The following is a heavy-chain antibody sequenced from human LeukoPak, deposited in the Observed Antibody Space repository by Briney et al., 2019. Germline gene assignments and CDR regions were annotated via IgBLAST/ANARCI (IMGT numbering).Heavy chain of an antibody. D-gene: IGHD3-3*01. CDR3: AREEHDFWSGSQYYFDY. CDR2: ISGSGGST. V-gene: IGHV3-23*01. J-gene: IGHJ4*02. Sequence: QSGGSLRLSCAASGFTFSSYAMSWVRQAPGKGLEWVSAISGSGGSTYYADSVKGRFTISRDNSKNTLYLQMNSLRAEDTAVYYCAREEHDFWSGSQYYFDYWGQGTLVTVSS. CDR1: GFTFSSYA.